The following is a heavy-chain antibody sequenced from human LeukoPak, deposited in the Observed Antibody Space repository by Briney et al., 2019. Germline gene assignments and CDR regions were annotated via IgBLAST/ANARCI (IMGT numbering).Heavy chain of an antibody. J-gene: IGHJ4*02. D-gene: IGHD4-17*01. CDR3: ARDVYGDPSPGVDY. CDR2: IIPIFGTA. Sequence: SVKVSCKASGGTFSSYAISWVRQAPGQGLEWMGGIIPIFGTANYAQKFQGRVTITADESTSTAYMELSSLRSEDTAVYYCARDVYGDPSPGVDYWGQGTLVTVSS. V-gene: IGHV1-69*13. CDR1: GGTFSSYA.